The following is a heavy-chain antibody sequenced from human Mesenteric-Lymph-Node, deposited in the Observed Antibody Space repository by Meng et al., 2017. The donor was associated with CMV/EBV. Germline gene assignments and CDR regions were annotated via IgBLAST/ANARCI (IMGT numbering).Heavy chain of an antibody. D-gene: IGHD5-24*01. CDR1: GFTLSNYG. Sequence: GESLKISCAAAGFTLSNYGVHWVRQAPGKGLEWVASMSRDGNYKHYADSVKGRFTISRDNAKNLLYLQMNSLRAEDTAVYYCARDGYKHLDAFDIWGQGTMVTVSS. CDR2: MSRDGNYK. J-gene: IGHJ3*02. CDR3: ARDGYKHLDAFDI. V-gene: IGHV3-30*04.